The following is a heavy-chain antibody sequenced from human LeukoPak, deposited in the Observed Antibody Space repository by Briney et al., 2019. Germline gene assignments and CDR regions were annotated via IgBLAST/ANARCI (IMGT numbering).Heavy chain of an antibody. Sequence: PGGSLRLSCAASGFTFDDYAMHWVRQAPGKGLEWVSGISWNSGSIGHADSVKGRFTISRDNAKNSLYLQMNSLRAEDTALYYCAKDMSYGGSYFDYWGQGTLVTVSS. J-gene: IGHJ4*02. D-gene: IGHD4-17*01. CDR3: AKDMSYGGSYFDY. CDR2: ISWNSGSI. V-gene: IGHV3-9*01. CDR1: GFTFDDYA.